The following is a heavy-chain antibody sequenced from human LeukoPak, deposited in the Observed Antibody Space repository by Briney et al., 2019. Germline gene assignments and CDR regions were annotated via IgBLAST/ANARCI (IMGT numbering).Heavy chain of an antibody. D-gene: IGHD3-10*01. J-gene: IGHJ6*02. CDR1: GFTFSSYE. CDR3: ARDSLGFGELSNYYYYGMDV. Sequence: TGGSLRLSCAASGFTFSSYEMDWVRQAPGKGLEWVSYISSSGSTIYYADSVKGRFTISRDNAKNSLYLQMNSLRAEDTAVYYCARDSLGFGELSNYYYYGMDVWGQGTTVTVSS. V-gene: IGHV3-48*03. CDR2: ISSSGSTI.